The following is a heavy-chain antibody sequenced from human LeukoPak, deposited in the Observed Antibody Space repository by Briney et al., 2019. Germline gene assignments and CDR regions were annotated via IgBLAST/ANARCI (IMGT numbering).Heavy chain of an antibody. CDR3: ARHYYDSSGSYAY. V-gene: IGHV4-59*01. CDR2: IYYSGST. Sequence: SETLSLTCTVSGGSISSYYWTWIRQSPGKGLEWIGYIYYSGSTNYNPSLKSRVTVSVDTSKNQFSLKLTSVTAADTAVYYCARHYYDSSGSYAYWGQGTLVTVSS. D-gene: IGHD3-22*01. CDR1: GGSISSYY. J-gene: IGHJ4*02.